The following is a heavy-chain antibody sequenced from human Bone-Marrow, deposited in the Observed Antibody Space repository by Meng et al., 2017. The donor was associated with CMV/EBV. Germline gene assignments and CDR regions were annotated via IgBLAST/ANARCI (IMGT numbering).Heavy chain of an antibody. Sequence: GESLKISCAASGFTFSSYGMHWVRQAPGKGLEWVAFIRYDGSNKYYADSVKGQFTISRDNSKNTVYLQMNSLRAEDTAVYYCANRYSGYEDVWYFDYWGQGTLVTVSS. CDR1: GFTFSSYG. CDR3: ANRYSGYEDVWYFDY. D-gene: IGHD5-12*01. V-gene: IGHV3-30*02. J-gene: IGHJ4*02. CDR2: IRYDGSNK.